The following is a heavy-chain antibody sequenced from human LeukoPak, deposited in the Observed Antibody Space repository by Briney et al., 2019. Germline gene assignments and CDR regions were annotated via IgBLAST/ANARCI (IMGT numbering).Heavy chain of an antibody. D-gene: IGHD4-17*01. V-gene: IGHV4-39*07. J-gene: IGHJ6*03. CDR2: IYYSGST. Sequence: SETLSLTCTVSGGSISSSSYYWGWIRQPPGKGLEWIGSIYYSGSTYYNPSLKSRVTISVDTSKNQFSLKLSSVTAADTAVYYCARVVITVSHYYYYYMDVWGKGTTVTVSS. CDR1: GGSISSSSYY. CDR3: ARVVITVSHYYYYYMDV.